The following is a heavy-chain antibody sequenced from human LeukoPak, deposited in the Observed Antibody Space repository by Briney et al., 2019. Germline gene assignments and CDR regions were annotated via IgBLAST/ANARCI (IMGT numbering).Heavy chain of an antibody. CDR3: AKVAKYYYGSETYYFFEH. Sequence: GESLKISCKGSGFSFSYFWIVWVRQMPGKGLEWLANINQDGTEKFYVDSVKGRFTISRDNAKNSLYLQMNSLRVEDTAVYYCAKVAKYYYGSETYYFFEHWGQGTPVTASS. J-gene: IGHJ4*02. CDR1: GFSFSYFW. CDR2: INQDGTEK. D-gene: IGHD3-10*01. V-gene: IGHV3-7*02.